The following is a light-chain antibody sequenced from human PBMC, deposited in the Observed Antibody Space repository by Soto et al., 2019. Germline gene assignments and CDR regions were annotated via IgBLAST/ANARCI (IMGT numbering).Light chain of an antibody. V-gene: IGKV1-39*01. J-gene: IGKJ1*01. CDR3: QQSYIIPRV. Sequence: DIQMTQSPSSLSASVGDRVTITCRSSQSIGSYVNWYQQKPGKAPKLLIFAASSLQGGVPSRFTGSGYGTDFTLTISSLQPEDFATYYCQQSYIIPRVFGQGTTVEIK. CDR2: AAS. CDR1: QSIGSY.